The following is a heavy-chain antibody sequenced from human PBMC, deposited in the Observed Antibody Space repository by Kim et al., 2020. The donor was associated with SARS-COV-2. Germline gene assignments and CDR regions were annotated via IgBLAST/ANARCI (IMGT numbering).Heavy chain of an antibody. Sequence: GGSLRLSCAASGFTFSSYAMLWVRQAPGKGLEWVAVISFDGSNKYYGDSVKGRFTVSRDNSKNRLYLQMNSLRAEDTAVYYCARQGVRGPTYWFDPWGQGTLVTVPS. CDR3: ARQGVRGPTYWFDP. V-gene: IGHV3-30*04. D-gene: IGHD3-10*01. J-gene: IGHJ5*02. CDR1: GFTFSSYA. CDR2: ISFDGSNK.